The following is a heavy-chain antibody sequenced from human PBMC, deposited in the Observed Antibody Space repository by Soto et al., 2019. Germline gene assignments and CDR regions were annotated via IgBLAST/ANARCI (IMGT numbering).Heavy chain of an antibody. Sequence: DVQLVQSGGGLIQPGGSLRLSCVASGFTISSNYMGWVRQAPGKGLDWVSVLFSGGTTFYADSVKGRFTISRDNSKTTRWLQMNSLRVEDTAVYSCARIPFSQKDYVPWDFDLWGRGTLVTVSS. J-gene: IGHJ2*01. CDR1: GFTISSNY. CDR3: ARIPFSQKDYVPWDFDL. V-gene: IGHV3-53*01. CDR2: LFSGGTT. D-gene: IGHD3-16*01.